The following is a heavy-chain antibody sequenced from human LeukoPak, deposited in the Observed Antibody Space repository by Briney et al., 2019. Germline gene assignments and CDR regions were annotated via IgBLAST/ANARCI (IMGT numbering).Heavy chain of an antibody. CDR3: AKGGGARPPDY. J-gene: IGHJ4*02. V-gene: IGHV3-23*01. CDR1: GFTFSSYA. CDR2: ITGTGGST. D-gene: IGHD3-16*01. Sequence: PGGSLRLSCAASGFTFSSYAMSWVRQAPGKGLEWVSGITGTGGSTYYADSVKGRFSISRDNSKNTLYLQMNSLRAEDTAVYYCAKGGGARPPDYWGQGTLVTVSS.